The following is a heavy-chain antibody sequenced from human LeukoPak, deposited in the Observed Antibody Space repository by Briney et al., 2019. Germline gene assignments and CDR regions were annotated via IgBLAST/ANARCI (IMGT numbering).Heavy chain of an antibody. V-gene: IGHV1-69*13. J-gene: IGHJ3*02. Sequence: SVKVSCKASGGTFSSYAISWVRQAPGQGLEWMGGIIPIFGTANYAQKFQGRVTITADESTSTAYMELSSLRSEDTAVYYCARALGLKMDAFDIWGQGTMVTVPS. CDR3: ARALGLKMDAFDI. CDR2: IIPIFGTA. D-gene: IGHD5-24*01. CDR1: GGTFSSYA.